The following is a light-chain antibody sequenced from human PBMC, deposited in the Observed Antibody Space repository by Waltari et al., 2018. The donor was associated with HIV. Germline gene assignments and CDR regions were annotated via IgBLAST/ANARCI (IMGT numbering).Light chain of an antibody. J-gene: IGKJ2*01. CDR2: WAS. CDR1: QSGLYSSNNKNY. Sequence: DIVMTQSPASLAVSLGERATINCKSSQSGLYSSNNKNYLAWYQQKPGQPPKLLIYWASTRESGVPDRFRGSGSGTDFTLTISSLQAEDVAVYYCQQYYSTPPFMYTFGQGTKLEIK. V-gene: IGKV4-1*01. CDR3: QQYYSTPPFMYT.